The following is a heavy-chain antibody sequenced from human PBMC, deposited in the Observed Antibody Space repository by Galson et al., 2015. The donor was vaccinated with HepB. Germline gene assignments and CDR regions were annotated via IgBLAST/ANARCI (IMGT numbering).Heavy chain of an antibody. CDR2: ISSNGYMI. D-gene: IGHD3-10*01. CDR3: VRDDALWSWYFDS. J-gene: IGHJ4*02. CDR1: GFTFGAYE. V-gene: IGHV3-48*03. Sequence: SLRLSCAASGFTFGAYEMNWVRQAPGKGLEWISYISSNGYMIYYAESVKGRFTVSRDNARDSLYLQMNSLRVEDTAVYYCVRDDALWSWYFDSWGQGILVIVSS.